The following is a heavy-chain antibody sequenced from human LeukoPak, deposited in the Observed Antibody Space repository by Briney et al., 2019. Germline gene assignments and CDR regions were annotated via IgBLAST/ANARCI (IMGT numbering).Heavy chain of an antibody. Sequence: GGSLRLSCAASGFTFSSYEMNGVRQAPGKGLEGVSYISSSGSSIYYADSVKGRFTISRDNAKNSLYLQMNSLRAEDTAVYYCARYRRDYYDSGRPIDYFDYWGQGTLVTVSS. D-gene: IGHD3-22*01. CDR2: ISSSGSSI. V-gene: IGHV3-48*03. J-gene: IGHJ4*02. CDR3: ARYRRDYYDSGRPIDYFDY. CDR1: GFTFSSYE.